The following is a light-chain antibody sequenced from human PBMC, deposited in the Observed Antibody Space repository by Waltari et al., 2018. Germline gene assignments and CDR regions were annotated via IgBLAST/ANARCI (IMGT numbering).Light chain of an antibody. CDR2: AAS. V-gene: IGKV1-8*01. J-gene: IGKJ1*01. Sequence: AIRITQSPSSLSASTGDRVTITCRASQGISSSLAWYQQKPGKAPKLLVYAASTLQSRVPSRFSGSRSGTDFTLSISCLQSEDFATYYCQQYYSYPRTFGQGTKVEIK. CDR3: QQYYSYPRT. CDR1: QGISSS.